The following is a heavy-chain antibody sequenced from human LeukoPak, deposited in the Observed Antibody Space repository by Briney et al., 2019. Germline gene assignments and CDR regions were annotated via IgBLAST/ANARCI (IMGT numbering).Heavy chain of an antibody. V-gene: IGHV4-39*01. CDR3: ARLSIVVVVAAEYYFDY. D-gene: IGHD2-15*01. J-gene: IGHJ4*02. CDR2: IYYSGST. Sequence: SETLSLTCTVSGGSISSSSYYWGWIRQHPGKGLEWIGSIYYSGSTYYSPSLKSRVTISVDTSKNQFSLKLSSVTAADTAVYYCARLSIVVVVAAEYYFDYWGQGTLVTVSS. CDR1: GGSISSSSYY.